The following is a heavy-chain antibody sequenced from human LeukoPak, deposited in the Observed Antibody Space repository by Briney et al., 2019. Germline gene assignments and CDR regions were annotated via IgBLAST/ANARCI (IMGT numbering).Heavy chain of an antibody. CDR3: ARYGLGDTFDI. Sequence: GGSLRLSCAASGVTFRNSGMSWVRQAPVKGLEWVASIKQDGSETRYVDSMKGRFTIFRDNTKTSLYLQMNSLRAEDTAVYYCARYGLGDTFDIWGQGTVVTVSS. CDR1: GVTFRNSG. V-gene: IGHV3-7*01. J-gene: IGHJ3*02. CDR2: IKQDGSET. D-gene: IGHD4-17*01.